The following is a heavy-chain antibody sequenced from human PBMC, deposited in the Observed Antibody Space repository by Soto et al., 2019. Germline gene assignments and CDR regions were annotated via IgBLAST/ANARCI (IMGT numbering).Heavy chain of an antibody. Sequence: GESLKISCKGSGYSFTSYWISWVRQMPGKGLEWMGRIDPSDSYTNYSPSFQGHVTISADKSISTAYLQWSSLKASDTAMYYCARHGGYCSSTSCYPPLDYWGQGTLVTVSS. CDR1: GYSFTSYW. J-gene: IGHJ4*02. CDR2: IDPSDSYT. CDR3: ARHGGYCSSTSCYPPLDY. V-gene: IGHV5-10-1*01. D-gene: IGHD2-2*01.